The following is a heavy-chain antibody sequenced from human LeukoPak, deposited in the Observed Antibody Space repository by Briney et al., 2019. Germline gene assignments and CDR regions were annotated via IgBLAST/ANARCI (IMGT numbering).Heavy chain of an antibody. V-gene: IGHV3-23*01. CDR3: AKQISYGGNSVIDY. Sequence: GGSLRLSCAASGFTFSSYGMSWVRQAPGKGLEWVSAISGSGGSTYYADSVKGRFTISRDNSKNTLYLQMNSLRAEDTAVYYCAKQISYGGNSVIDYWGQGTLVTVSS. D-gene: IGHD4-23*01. CDR1: GFTFSSYG. CDR2: ISGSGGST. J-gene: IGHJ4*02.